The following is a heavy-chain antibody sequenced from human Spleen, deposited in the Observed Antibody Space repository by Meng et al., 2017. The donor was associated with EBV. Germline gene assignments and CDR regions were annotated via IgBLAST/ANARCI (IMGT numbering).Heavy chain of an antibody. CDR1: GDSISSGYYY. CDR3: ARDSGYSSSQ. D-gene: IGHD6-13*01. CDR2: MYYSGST. J-gene: IGHJ4*02. V-gene: IGHV4-39*07. Sequence: HLQGSGQGLVKPSETLALPCTVSGDSISSGYYYWGWIRQPPGKGLEWIVTMYYSGSTYYNPSLKSRVTISIDASKNQFSLRLNSVTAADTAVYYCARDSGYSSSQWGQGTLVTVSS.